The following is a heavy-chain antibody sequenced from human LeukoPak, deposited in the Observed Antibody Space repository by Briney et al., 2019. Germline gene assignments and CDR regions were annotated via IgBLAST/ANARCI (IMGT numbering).Heavy chain of an antibody. CDR3: ARGIAEIDY. V-gene: IGHV3-21*01. CDR2: ITTSSSYM. CDR1: GFTFSAYN. D-gene: IGHD1-14*01. J-gene: IGHJ4*02. Sequence: GGSLRLSCAASGFTFSAYNMNWVRRTPGKGLEWVSSITTSSSYMFYADSVRGRFTISRDNAENSLYLQMNSLRDEDTAVYYCARGIAEIDYWGQGTLVTVSS.